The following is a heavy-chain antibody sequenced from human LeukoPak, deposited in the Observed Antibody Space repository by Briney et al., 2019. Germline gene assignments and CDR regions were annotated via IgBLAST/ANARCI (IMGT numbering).Heavy chain of an antibody. J-gene: IGHJ4*02. D-gene: IGHD3-22*01. CDR1: GGSISSGGYY. Sequence: PSQTLSLTCTVSGGSISSGGYYWSWIRQPPGKGLEWIGYIYHSGSTYYNPSLKSRVTISVDRSKNQFSLKLSSVTATDTAVYYCARDHAPNYYDSRALSHFDYWGQGALVTVSS. V-gene: IGHV4-30-2*01. CDR3: ARDHAPNYYDSRALSHFDY. CDR2: IYHSGST.